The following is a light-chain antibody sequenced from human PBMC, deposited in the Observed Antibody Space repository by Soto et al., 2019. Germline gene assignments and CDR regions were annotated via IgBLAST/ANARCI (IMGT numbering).Light chain of an antibody. Sequence: QSVLTQPPSASGSPGQSVTISCTGTSSDVGGYNYVSWYQQHPGKAPKLMIYDVGKWPSGVPDRFSGSKSGNTASLTVSGLQAEDEADYYCSSHAGDNNPFVFGTGTKVTVL. J-gene: IGLJ1*01. CDR2: DVG. CDR1: SSDVGGYNY. CDR3: SSHAGDNNPFV. V-gene: IGLV2-8*01.